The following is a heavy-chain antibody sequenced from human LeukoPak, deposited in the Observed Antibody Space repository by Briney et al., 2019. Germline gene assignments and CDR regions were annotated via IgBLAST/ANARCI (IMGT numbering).Heavy chain of an antibody. J-gene: IGHJ4*02. CDR2: VGAYNGNT. V-gene: IGHV1-18*01. D-gene: IGHD2-2*01. Sequence: ASVKVSCKASGYTFTSYGISWGGQAPGQGRECMGWVGAYNGNTNYAQKLQGRVNMTKDTSTRKAYMELGGLRSDDAAVYYCARVSGWAIVVVPTQNYWGQGTLVPVSS. CDR3: ARVSGWAIVVVPTQNY. CDR1: GYTFTSYG.